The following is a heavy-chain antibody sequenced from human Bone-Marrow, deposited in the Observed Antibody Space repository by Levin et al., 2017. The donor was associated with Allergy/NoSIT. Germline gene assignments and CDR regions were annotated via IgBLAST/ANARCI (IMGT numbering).Heavy chain of an antibody. CDR1: GYSFTSYW. V-gene: IGHV5-10-1*01. CDR2: IDPSDAYT. CDR3: ARRLSSGWYSVDY. D-gene: IGHD6-19*01. Sequence: GESLKISCKGSGYSFTSYWISWVRQMPGKGLEWMGRIDPSDAYTNYSPAFQGHVTISADTSINTAYLQWSSLKSSDTAMYYCARRLSSGWYSVDYWGQGTLVIVSS. J-gene: IGHJ4*02.